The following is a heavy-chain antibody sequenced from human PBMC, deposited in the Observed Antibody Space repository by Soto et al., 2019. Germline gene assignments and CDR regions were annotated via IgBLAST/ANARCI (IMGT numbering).Heavy chain of an antibody. J-gene: IGHJ4*02. Sequence: QVHLVPSGAEVKKPGASVKVSCKASGYTFTSYGITWVRQAPGQGLAWMGWISAHNGNTDYAQTLQGRVILTRDPSASTAYMELRSLISDDTAVYYWARGRYGDDWGQGARVTVSS. CDR1: GYTFTSYG. CDR2: ISAHNGNT. D-gene: IGHD1-1*01. V-gene: IGHV1-18*01. CDR3: ARGRYGDD.